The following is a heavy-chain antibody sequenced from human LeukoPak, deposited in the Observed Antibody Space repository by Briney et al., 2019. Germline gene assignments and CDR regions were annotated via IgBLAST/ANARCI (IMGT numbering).Heavy chain of an antibody. D-gene: IGHD5-24*01. CDR2: XIPIFGTA. J-gene: IGHJ4*02. V-gene: IGHV1-69*01. CDR3: ARDKHRDGYKVALDY. Sequence: QXPGQGXXXXXXXIPIFGTANYAQKFQGRVTITADESTSTAYMELSSLRSEDTAVYYCARDKHRDGYKVALDYWGQGTLVTVSS.